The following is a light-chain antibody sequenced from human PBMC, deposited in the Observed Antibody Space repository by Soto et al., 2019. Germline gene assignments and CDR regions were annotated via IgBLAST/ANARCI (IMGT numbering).Light chain of an antibody. CDR2: GAS. Sequence: ELVLTQSPGTLSLSPGERATLSCRASQSVSSSYLIWYQQKPGQAPRLLIYGASSRATGVPDRFSGSGSGTDFTLTISSLQSEDFAVYYCQQYNNWPWTFGQGTKVDIK. J-gene: IGKJ1*01. CDR3: QQYNNWPWT. CDR1: QSVSSSY. V-gene: IGKV3-20*01.